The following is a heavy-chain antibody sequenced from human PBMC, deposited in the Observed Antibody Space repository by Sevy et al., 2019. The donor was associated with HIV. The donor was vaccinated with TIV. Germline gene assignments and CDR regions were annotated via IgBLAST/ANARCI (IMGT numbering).Heavy chain of an antibody. Sequence: GGSLRLSCAAAGFNFINYAMTWVRQAPGKGLEWVSGISFSGSKTYYAESVKGRFSISRDPSKNTLYLQMNNVRVEDTAVYFCAKTPFMDFWNDYYSFYFDFWGQGTLVTVSS. CDR3: AKTPFMDFWNDYYSFYFDF. CDR1: GFNFINYA. V-gene: IGHV3-23*01. CDR2: ISFSGSKT. J-gene: IGHJ4*02. D-gene: IGHD3-3*01.